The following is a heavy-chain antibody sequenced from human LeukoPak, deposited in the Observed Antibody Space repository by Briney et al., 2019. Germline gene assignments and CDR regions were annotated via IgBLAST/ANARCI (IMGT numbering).Heavy chain of an antibody. CDR1: GGSISSGDYY. D-gene: IGHD3-10*01. V-gene: IGHV4-30-4*01. Sequence: SETLSLTCTVSGGSISSGDYYWSWIRQPPGKGLEWIGYIYYSGSTYYNPFLKSRVTISVDTSKNQFSLKLSSVTAADTAVYYCAREEGITMVRGVITRPYNWFDPWGQGTLVTVSS. CDR3: AREEGITMVRGVITRPYNWFDP. CDR2: IYYSGST. J-gene: IGHJ5*02.